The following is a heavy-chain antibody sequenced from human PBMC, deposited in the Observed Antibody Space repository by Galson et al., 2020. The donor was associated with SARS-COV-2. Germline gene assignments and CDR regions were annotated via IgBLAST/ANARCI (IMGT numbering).Heavy chain of an antibody. D-gene: IGHD4-17*01. V-gene: IGHV4-59*01. CDR1: EGPMSSYS. CDR3: ARDPAPLYGDNYYYGMDV. J-gene: IGHJ6*02. Sequence: ETSETLSLTCSVSEGPMSSYSWSWIRQPPGKGLEWIGYISYSGSANYNPSLRSRVTISVDLSKNQFSLKVTSVTAADTAVYYCARDPAPLYGDNYYYGMDVWGRGTTVTVSS. CDR2: ISYSGSA.